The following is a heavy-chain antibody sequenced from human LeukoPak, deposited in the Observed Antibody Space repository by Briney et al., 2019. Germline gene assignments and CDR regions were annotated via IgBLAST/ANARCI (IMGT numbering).Heavy chain of an antibody. CDR2: IYSGGDT. Sequence: GGSLRLSCAASGFTVSSNYMGWVRQAPGKGLEWVSVIYSGGDTYYTDSVKGRFTISRDNSKNTLYLQMNSLRAEDTAVYYCAKLLYDFWSGYCDYWGQGTMVTVSS. D-gene: IGHD3-3*01. J-gene: IGHJ4*02. CDR1: GFTVSSNY. V-gene: IGHV3-66*04. CDR3: AKLLYDFWSGYCDY.